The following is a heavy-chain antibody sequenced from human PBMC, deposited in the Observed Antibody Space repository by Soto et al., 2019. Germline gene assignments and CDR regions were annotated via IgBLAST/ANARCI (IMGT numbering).Heavy chain of an antibody. D-gene: IGHD3-16*01. CDR2: IIPIFSSR. CDR1: RDTFNKHA. Sequence: QVQLVQSGAEVKKPGSSVKVSCKTSRDTFNKHAFNWVRQAPGQGLEWMGWIIPIFSSRNYAEKFQGRVTITADDSTSTAYMELRSLRFEDTAVYYCARGETYLGVWGQGTTVTVSS. CDR3: ARGETYLGV. J-gene: IGHJ6*02. V-gene: IGHV1-69*01.